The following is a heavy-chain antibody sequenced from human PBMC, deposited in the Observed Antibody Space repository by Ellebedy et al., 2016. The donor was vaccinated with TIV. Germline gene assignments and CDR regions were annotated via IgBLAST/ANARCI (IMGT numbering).Heavy chain of an antibody. D-gene: IGHD2-21*02. CDR3: ARDQFRSWGVGVTIYYYGMDV. Sequence: GESLKISXAASGFTFSSYAMHWVRQAPGKGLEWVAVISYDGSNKYYADSVKGRFTISRDNSKNTLYLQMNSLRAEDTAVYYCARDQFRSWGVGVTIYYYGMDVWGQGTTVTVSS. CDR2: ISYDGSNK. V-gene: IGHV3-30-3*01. J-gene: IGHJ6*02. CDR1: GFTFSSYA.